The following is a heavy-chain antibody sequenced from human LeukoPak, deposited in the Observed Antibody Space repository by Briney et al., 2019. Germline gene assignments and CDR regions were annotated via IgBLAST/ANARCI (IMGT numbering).Heavy chain of an antibody. D-gene: IGHD5-24*01. CDR3: ARDVTISGNNWFDP. Sequence: GGSLRLSCAASGFTFSSYSMNWVRQAPGKGVEWVSSISSSSSYIYYADSVKGRFTISRDNAKNSLYLQMNSLRAEDTAVFYCARDVTISGNNWFDPWGQGTLVTVSS. CDR1: GFTFSSYS. J-gene: IGHJ5*02. V-gene: IGHV3-21*01. CDR2: ISSSSSYI.